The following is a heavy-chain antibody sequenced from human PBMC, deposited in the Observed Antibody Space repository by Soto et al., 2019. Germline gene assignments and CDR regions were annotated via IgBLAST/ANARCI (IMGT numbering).Heavy chain of an antibody. CDR3: ARDNGRPQLGGNYYYITDV. CDR1: GGTFSSYA. Sequence: QVQLVQSGAEVKEPGSSVKVSCQASGGTFSSYALSWVRQAPGQGLEWMGGIIPLFRTPDCAQKFQGRVTITADESTSTAYMELSSLRSEDTAIYYCARDNGRPQLGGNYYYITDVWGQGTTITVSS. CDR2: IIPLFRTP. J-gene: IGHJ6*02. D-gene: IGHD3-3*02. V-gene: IGHV1-69*12.